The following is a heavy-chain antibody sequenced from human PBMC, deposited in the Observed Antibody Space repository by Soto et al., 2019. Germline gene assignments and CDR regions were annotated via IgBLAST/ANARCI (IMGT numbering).Heavy chain of an antibody. J-gene: IGHJ4*02. D-gene: IGHD6-6*01. CDR1: GFTFSSYS. Sequence: GSLRLSCAASGFTFSSYSMNWVRQAPGKGLEWVSSISSSSSYIYYADSVKGRFTISRDNAKNSLYLQMNSLRAEDTAVYYCARDSRVAARLFDYWGQGTLVTVSS. CDR3: ARDSRVAARLFDY. CDR2: ISSSSSYI. V-gene: IGHV3-21*01.